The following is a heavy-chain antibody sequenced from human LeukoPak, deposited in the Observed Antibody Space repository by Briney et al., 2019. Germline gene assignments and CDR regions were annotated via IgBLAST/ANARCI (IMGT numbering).Heavy chain of an antibody. CDR1: GGSIRSGDYY. V-gene: IGHV4-61*02. CDR2: ISSVGST. Sequence: PSETLSLTCSDSGGSIRSGDYYWSCIRQPAGKGLEWIGRISSVGSTNYNPSLMGGSTSSMDTPRNHCFLELTFVTAADTAVYYCTRAEDGCSDASCYGYWGQGTLVSVSS. D-gene: IGHD2-2*01. CDR3: TRAEDGCSDASCYGY. J-gene: IGHJ4*02.